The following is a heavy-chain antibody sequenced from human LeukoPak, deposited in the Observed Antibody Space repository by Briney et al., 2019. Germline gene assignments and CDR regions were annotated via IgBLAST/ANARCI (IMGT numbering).Heavy chain of an antibody. CDR3: AKTDTVVITHTVVY. CDR1: GFTLSSYA. J-gene: IGHJ4*02. CDR2: ISGSATST. Sequence: GGSLRLSCAASGFTLSSYAMTWVRQARGRGLEWVASISGSATSTYYADSVRGRFTISRDNSKNTLSLQMNSLRAEDTAIYYCAKTDTVVITHTVVYWGQGTLVTVSS. V-gene: IGHV3-23*01. D-gene: IGHD3-22*01.